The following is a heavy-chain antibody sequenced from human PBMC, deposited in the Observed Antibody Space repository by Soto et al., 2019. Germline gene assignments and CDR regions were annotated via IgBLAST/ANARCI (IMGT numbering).Heavy chain of an antibody. Sequence: GGSLRLSCAASGFTFSSYAMHWVRQAPGKGLEWVAVISYDGSNKYYADSGKGRFTISRDNSKNTLYLQMNSLRAEDTAVYYCARGVAASLYYDFWSGPRSWGQGTMVTVSS. CDR1: GFTFSSYA. CDR2: ISYDGSNK. V-gene: IGHV3-30-3*01. J-gene: IGHJ3*01. CDR3: ARGVAASLYYDFWSGPRS. D-gene: IGHD3-3*01.